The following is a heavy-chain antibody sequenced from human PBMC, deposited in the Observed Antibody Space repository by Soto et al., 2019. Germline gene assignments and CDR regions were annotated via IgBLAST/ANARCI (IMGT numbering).Heavy chain of an antibody. CDR1: GVSVSSGSYY. Sequence: QVQLQESGPGLVKPSETLSLTCTVSGVSVSSGSYYWSWIRQPPGKGLEWIGYIYYSGSTNYNPSLQSRVTIAVDTAKNQFSLKLSSVTAADTAVYYCARQRIAALGYYYYGMDVWGQGTTVTVSS. CDR3: ARQRIAALGYYYYGMDV. D-gene: IGHD6-6*01. V-gene: IGHV4-61*01. CDR2: IYYSGST. J-gene: IGHJ6*02.